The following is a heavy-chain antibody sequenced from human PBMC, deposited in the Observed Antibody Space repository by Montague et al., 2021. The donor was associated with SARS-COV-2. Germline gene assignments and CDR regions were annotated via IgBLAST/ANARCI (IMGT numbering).Heavy chain of an antibody. CDR2: ISDSGST. CDR3: ARHYSATLPAVY. J-gene: IGHJ4*02. Sequence: SETLSLTCTVSGGSISSFYWSWFRQPPGKGLEWIGCISDSGSTNYNPSLTSRVTMSVDTSKNQFSLKVNSVTAADTAVYYCARHYSATLPAVYWGQGTPVTVSS. CDR1: GGSISSFY. V-gene: IGHV4-59*08. D-gene: IGHD2-15*01.